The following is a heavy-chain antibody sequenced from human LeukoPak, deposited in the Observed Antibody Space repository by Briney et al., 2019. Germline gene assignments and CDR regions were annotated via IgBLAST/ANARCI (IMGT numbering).Heavy chain of an antibody. CDR3: AKDPGTTFYGMGV. CDR1: GFTFDDYA. J-gene: IGHJ6*02. Sequence: PGGSLRLSCAASGFTFDDYAMHWVRQAPGRGLEWVSGISWNSGTIGYADSVKGRFIISRDNAKNSLYLQMNSLRLEDTALYYCAKDPGTTFYGMGVWGQGTTVTVSS. CDR2: ISWNSGTI. D-gene: IGHD4-17*01. V-gene: IGHV3-9*01.